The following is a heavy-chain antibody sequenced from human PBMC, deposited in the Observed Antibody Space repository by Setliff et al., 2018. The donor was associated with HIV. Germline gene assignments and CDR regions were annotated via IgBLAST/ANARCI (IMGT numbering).Heavy chain of an antibody. CDR3: ARGYSGGWNDLTGY. CDR1: GFTFSTYW. V-gene: IGHV3-74*01. Sequence: GSLRLSCTASGFTFSTYWMHWVRQAPGKGLVWVSHINTDGGRTTYADSVKGRFTISRDNAKNTVYLQMNSLRAEDTAVYYCARGYSGGWNDLTGYWGQGALVTVSS. CDR2: INTDGGRT. D-gene: IGHD6-19*01. J-gene: IGHJ4*02.